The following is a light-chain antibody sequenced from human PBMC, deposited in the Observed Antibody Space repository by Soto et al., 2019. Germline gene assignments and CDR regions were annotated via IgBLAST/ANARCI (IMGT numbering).Light chain of an antibody. CDR3: EQLNSYPLT. V-gene: IGKV1D-8*03. Sequence: VIWMTQSPSLLSASTGDRVTNSCRMSQGISSYLAWYQQKPGRAPKLLIYAASTLQSGVPSRFSGRGSGTEFTLTISSLQPEDFATYFCEQLNSYPLTFGGGTKVDIK. CDR1: QGISSY. J-gene: IGKJ4*01. CDR2: AAS.